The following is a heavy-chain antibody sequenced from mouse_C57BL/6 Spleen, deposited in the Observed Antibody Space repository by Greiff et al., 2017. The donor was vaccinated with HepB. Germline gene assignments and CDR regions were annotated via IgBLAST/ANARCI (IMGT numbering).Heavy chain of an antibody. CDR2: IYPGGGYT. Sequence: VKLQESGAELVRPGTSVKMSCKASGYTFTNYWIGWAKQRPGHGLEWIGDIYPGGGYTNYNEKFKGKATLTADKSSSTAYMQFSSLTSEDSAIYYCERRGNYDYDRGFAYWGQGTLVTVSA. CDR3: ERRGNYDYDRGFAY. CDR1: GYTFTNYW. V-gene: IGHV1-63*01. D-gene: IGHD2-4*01. J-gene: IGHJ3*01.